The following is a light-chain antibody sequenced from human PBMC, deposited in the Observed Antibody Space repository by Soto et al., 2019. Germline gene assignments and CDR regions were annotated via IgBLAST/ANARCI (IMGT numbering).Light chain of an antibody. J-gene: IGKJ4*01. CDR3: QQSFSSPVT. V-gene: IGKV1-39*01. CDR2: AAA. Sequence: DIQMTQSPSSLSASVGDNVTITCRASQTISSFLNWHQQKVGKAPKVLMYAAASPQSGVPSRFSGSGSGTHFTLTISSLQPEDSATYYCQQSFSSPVTFGRGTKV. CDR1: QTISSF.